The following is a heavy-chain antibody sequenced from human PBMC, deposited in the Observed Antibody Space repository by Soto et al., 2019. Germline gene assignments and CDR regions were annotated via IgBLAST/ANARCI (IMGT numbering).Heavy chain of an antibody. CDR3: AKDRVVTRNYYYGMDV. Sequence: QVQLVESGGGVVQPGRSLRLSCAASGFTFSSYGMHWVRQAPGKGLEWVAVISYDGSNKYYADSVKGRFTISRDNSKNTLYLQMNSLRAEDTAVYYCAKDRVVTRNYYYGMDVWGQGTTVTVSS. CDR2: ISYDGSNK. J-gene: IGHJ6*02. V-gene: IGHV3-30*18. D-gene: IGHD2-21*02. CDR1: GFTFSSYG.